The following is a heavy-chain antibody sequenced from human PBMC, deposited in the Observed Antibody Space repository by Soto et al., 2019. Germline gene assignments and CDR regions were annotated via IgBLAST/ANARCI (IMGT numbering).Heavy chain of an antibody. J-gene: IGHJ4*02. CDR2: IDWDDDK. D-gene: IGHD6-19*01. CDR1: GFSLSTSGMC. V-gene: IGHV2-70*01. Sequence: SGPTLVNPTQTLTLTCTFSGFSLSTSGMCVSWIRQPPGKALEWLALIDWDDDKYYSTSLKTRLTISKDTSKNQVVLTMTNMDPVDTATYYCARSYSSGWQYYFDYWGQGTLVTVSS. CDR3: ARSYSSGWQYYFDY.